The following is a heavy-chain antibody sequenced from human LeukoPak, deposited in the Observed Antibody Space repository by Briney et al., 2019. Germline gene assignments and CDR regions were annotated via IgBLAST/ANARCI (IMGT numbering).Heavy chain of an antibody. J-gene: IGHJ3*02. CDR1: GFTFSSYW. Sequence: PGGSLRLSCAASGFTFSSYWMSWVRQAPGKGLEWVANIKQDGSEKYYVDSVKGRFTISRDNAKSSLYLQMNSLRAEDTAVYYCARDVVVVPAAWGYDAFDIWGQGTMVTVSS. CDR2: IKQDGSEK. D-gene: IGHD2-2*01. V-gene: IGHV3-7*01. CDR3: ARDVVVVPAAWGYDAFDI.